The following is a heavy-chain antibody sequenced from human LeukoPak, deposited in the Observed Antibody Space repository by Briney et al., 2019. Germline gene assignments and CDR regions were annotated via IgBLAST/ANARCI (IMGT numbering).Heavy chain of an antibody. D-gene: IGHD5-18*01. CDR2: IGGGGGGA. V-gene: IGHV3-23*01. Sequence: GVSLRLSCAASGFTFSSYAMSWVRQAPGKGLEWVSGIGGGGGGAFYADSVKGRFTIPRDNSKNTLHLQMNSLRAEDTAVYYCAKDPRTVGIQLWSTWGQGALVTVSS. J-gene: IGHJ4*02. CDR1: GFTFSSYA. CDR3: AKDPRTVGIQLWST.